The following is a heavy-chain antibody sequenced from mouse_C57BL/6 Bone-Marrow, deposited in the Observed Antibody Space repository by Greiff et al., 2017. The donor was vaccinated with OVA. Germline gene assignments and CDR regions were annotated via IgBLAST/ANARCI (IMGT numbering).Heavy chain of an antibody. J-gene: IGHJ3*01. D-gene: IGHD2-2*01. CDR3: TRSCGYAWFAY. CDR1: GYAFTNYL. V-gene: IGHV1-54*01. Sequence: QVQLKQSGAELVRPGTSVKVSCKASGYAFTNYLIEWVKQRPGQGLEWIGVINPGSGGTNYNETLKGKATLTADKSSSTAYMQISSLTSEGTAIYFCTRSCGYAWFAYWGQGTLVTVSA. CDR2: INPGSGGT.